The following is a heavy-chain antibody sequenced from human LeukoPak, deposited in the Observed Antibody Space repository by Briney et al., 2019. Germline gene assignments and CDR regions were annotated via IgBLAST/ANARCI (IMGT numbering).Heavy chain of an antibody. V-gene: IGHV4-39*07. J-gene: IGHJ3*02. CDR1: GGSISSSSYY. Sequence: SETLSLTCTVSGGSISSSSYYWGWIRQPPGKGLEWIGSIYYSGSTFYNPSLKNRVTISVDRSNNQFSLKQTSVTAADTAVYYCARDHRITMTSDAFDIWGQGTMVTVSS. CDR3: ARDHRITMTSDAFDI. D-gene: IGHD3-22*01. CDR2: IYYSGST.